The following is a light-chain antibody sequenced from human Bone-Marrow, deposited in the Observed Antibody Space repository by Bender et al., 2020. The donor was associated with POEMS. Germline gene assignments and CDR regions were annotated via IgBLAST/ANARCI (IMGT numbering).Light chain of an antibody. CDR1: SSDVGSYNY. J-gene: IGLJ1*01. V-gene: IGLV2-14*01. CDR3: SSYTSSNDPYV. CDR2: DVS. Sequence: QSALTQPASVSGSPGQSITISCTGTSSDVGSYNYVSWYQQHPGKAPKLMIYDVSNRPSGVSNRFSGSKSGNTASLTISGLQAEDEADYYCSSYTSSNDPYVFGTGTKVTVL.